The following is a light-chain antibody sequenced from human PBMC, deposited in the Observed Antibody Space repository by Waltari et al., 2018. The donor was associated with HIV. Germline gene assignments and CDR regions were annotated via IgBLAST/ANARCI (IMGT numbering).Light chain of an antibody. CDR3: SSYAGRYNYV. Sequence: QSALTQPRSVSGSPGQSVTISCTGSSRDVGGYIYVSWYQRPPGTAPKLMIYDVNRRPPGVPGRFSGSKSGNTASLTISGLEAEDEGDYFCSSYAGRYNYVFGGGTSLTVL. CDR1: SRDVGGYIY. V-gene: IGLV2-11*01. CDR2: DVN. J-gene: IGLJ2*01.